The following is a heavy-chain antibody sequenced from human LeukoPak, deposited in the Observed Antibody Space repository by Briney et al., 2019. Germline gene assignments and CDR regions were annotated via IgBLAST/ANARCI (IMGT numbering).Heavy chain of an antibody. D-gene: IGHD3-3*01. V-gene: IGHV3-7*01. J-gene: IGHJ5*02. Sequence: GGSLRLSFAGSGFTISSYWMTWVRQAPGRGLEWVANIKQDGSEKYYVDSVKGRFTISRDNAKNSLYLQMNSLRAADTAVYYCGRDRLIGGLDPWGQGTLVTVSS. CDR3: GRDRLIGGLDP. CDR2: IKQDGSEK. CDR1: GFTISSYW.